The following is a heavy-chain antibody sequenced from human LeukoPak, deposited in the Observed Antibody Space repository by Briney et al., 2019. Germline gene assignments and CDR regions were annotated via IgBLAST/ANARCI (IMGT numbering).Heavy chain of an antibody. D-gene: IGHD4-17*01. Sequence: SETLSLTCTVSGGSISSYYWSWIRQPPGKGLEWIGYIYTSGSTNYTPSLKSRVTISVDTSKNQFSLKLSSVTAADTAVYYCARQGGYGDYTNWFDPWGQGTLVTVSS. V-gene: IGHV4-4*09. J-gene: IGHJ5*02. CDR2: IYTSGST. CDR1: GGSISSYY. CDR3: ARQGGYGDYTNWFDP.